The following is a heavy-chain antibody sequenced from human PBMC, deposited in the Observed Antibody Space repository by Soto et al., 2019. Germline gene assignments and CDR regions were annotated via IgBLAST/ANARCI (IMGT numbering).Heavy chain of an antibody. D-gene: IGHD6-6*01. V-gene: IGHV1-8*01. CDR3: ARAGRIAARRGGAGGMDV. J-gene: IGHJ6*02. CDR1: GYTFTSYD. CDR2: MNPNSGNT. Sequence: QVQLVQSGAEVKKPGASVKVSCKASGYTFTSYDINWVRQATGQGLEWMGWMNPNSGNTGYAQKFQGRVTMTRNTSVSTAYMELSSMRSEDTAVYYCARAGRIAARRGGAGGMDVWGQGTTVTVSS.